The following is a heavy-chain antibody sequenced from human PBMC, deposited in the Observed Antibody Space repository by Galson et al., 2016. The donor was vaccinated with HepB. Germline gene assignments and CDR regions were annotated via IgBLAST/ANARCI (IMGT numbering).Heavy chain of an antibody. CDR3: ARLNYVSSSPYFDY. CDR1: DGSIKISSYY. Sequence: LSLTCTVSDGSIKISSYYWGWIRQSPGKGLEWIGRIYHDGSVYYNPSLKSRVTISVDTSKNHFSLKLSPVIAADTAVYYCARLNYVSSSPYFDYWGQGTLVTVSS. CDR2: IYHDGSV. D-gene: IGHD6-6*01. J-gene: IGHJ4*02. V-gene: IGHV4-39*02.